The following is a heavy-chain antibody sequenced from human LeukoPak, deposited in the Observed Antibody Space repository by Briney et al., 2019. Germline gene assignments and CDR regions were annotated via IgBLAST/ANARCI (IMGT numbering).Heavy chain of an antibody. CDR3: ATVDKSGSGSYYYFDY. D-gene: IGHD1-26*01. CDR2: FDPEDGET. J-gene: IGHJ4*02. Sequence: GASVKVSCKVSGYTLTELSMHWVRQAPGKGLEWMGGFDPEDGETIYAQKFQGRVTMTEDTSTDTAYMELSSLRSGDTAVYYCATVDKSGSGSYYYFDYWGQGTLVTVSS. CDR1: GYTLTELS. V-gene: IGHV1-24*01.